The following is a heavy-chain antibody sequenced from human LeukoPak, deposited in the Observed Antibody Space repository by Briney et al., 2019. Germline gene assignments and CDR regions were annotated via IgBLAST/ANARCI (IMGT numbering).Heavy chain of an antibody. D-gene: IGHD3-3*01. V-gene: IGHV3-11*04. Sequence: GGSLRLSCAASGFTFSDYYMSWIRQAPGKGLEWVSYISSSGSTIYYPDSVKGRFTISRDNAKNSLYLQMNSLRAEDTAVYYCASDYYDFWSGHDYFDYWGQGTLVTVSS. CDR1: GFTFSDYY. CDR3: ASDYYDFWSGHDYFDY. CDR2: ISSSGSTI. J-gene: IGHJ4*02.